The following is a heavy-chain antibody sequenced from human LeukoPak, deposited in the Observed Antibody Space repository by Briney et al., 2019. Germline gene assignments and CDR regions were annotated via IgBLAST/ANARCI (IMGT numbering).Heavy chain of an antibody. CDR1: GFTVSSNY. Sequence: GGSLRLSCAASGFTVSSNYMSWVRQAPGKGLEWVSAISGSGGSTYYADSVKGRFTISRDNSKNTLYLQMNSLRAEDTAVYYCAKDLGIYDYVWGSYRFDYWGQGTLVTVSS. CDR3: AKDLGIYDYVWGSYRFDY. J-gene: IGHJ4*02. D-gene: IGHD3-16*02. CDR2: ISGSGGST. V-gene: IGHV3-23*01.